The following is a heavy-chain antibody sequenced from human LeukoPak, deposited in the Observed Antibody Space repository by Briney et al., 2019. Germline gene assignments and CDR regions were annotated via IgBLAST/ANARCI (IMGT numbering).Heavy chain of an antibody. J-gene: IGHJ3*01. CDR2: IKGSGSFT. CDR1: GFTFSNYA. D-gene: IGHD4-17*01. V-gene: IGHV3-23*01. Sequence: GGSLRLSCAGSGFTFSNYALIWVRQAPGRGLEWVSAIKGSGSFTKYADSVTGRFTISRDNSKNMLYLQMSSLTADDAAIYYCARDPNGDYIGAFDFGGQGTMVAVSS. CDR3: ARDPNGDYIGAFDF.